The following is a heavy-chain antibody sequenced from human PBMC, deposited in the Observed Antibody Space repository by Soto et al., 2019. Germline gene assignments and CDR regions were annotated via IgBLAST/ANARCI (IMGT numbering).Heavy chain of an antibody. CDR1: GGTFSSYA. J-gene: IGHJ3*02. CDR3: ARDFGSQYYYDSSGYYSHDAFDI. V-gene: IGHV1-69*01. D-gene: IGHD3-22*01. Sequence: QVQLVQSGAEVKKPGSSVKVSCKASGGTFSSYAISWVRQAPGQGLEWMGGIIPIFGTANYAQKFQGRVTITADESTSTAYMELSSLRSEDTAVYYCARDFGSQYYYDSSGYYSHDAFDIWGQGTMVTVSS. CDR2: IIPIFGTA.